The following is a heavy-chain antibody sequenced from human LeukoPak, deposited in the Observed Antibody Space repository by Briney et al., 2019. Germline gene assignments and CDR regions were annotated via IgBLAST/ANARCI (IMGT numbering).Heavy chain of an antibody. D-gene: IGHD2-2*02. CDR1: GYTFTSYY. V-gene: IGHV1-46*03. CDR2: INPSGGST. J-gene: IGHJ5*02. Sequence: ASVKVSCKASGYTFTSYYMRWVRQAPGQGREWMGIINPSGGSTSYAQKFQGRVTMTRDTSTSTVYMELSSLRSEDTAVYYCARERGEYCSSTSCYTYRWFDPWGQGTLVTVSS. CDR3: ARERGEYCSSTSCYTYRWFDP.